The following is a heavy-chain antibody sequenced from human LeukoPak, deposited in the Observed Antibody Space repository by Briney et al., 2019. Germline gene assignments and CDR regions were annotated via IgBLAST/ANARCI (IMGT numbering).Heavy chain of an antibody. V-gene: IGHV2-70*11. J-gene: IGHJ5*02. CDR1: GFSLSTNKMC. Sequence: SGPTLVNPTQTLTLTCTFSGFSLSTNKMCVSWIRQPPGKALEWLARIDWDDDKYYSTSLKTRLTISKDTSKNQVVLTMTNMDPVDTATYYCARVVAGPNWFDPWGQGTLVTVSS. D-gene: IGHD2-15*01. CDR2: IDWDDDK. CDR3: ARVVAGPNWFDP.